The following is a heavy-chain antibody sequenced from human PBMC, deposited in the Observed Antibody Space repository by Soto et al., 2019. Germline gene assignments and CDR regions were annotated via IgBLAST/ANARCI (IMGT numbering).Heavy chain of an antibody. Sequence: KTSETLSLTCTVSGGSISSNYWTWIRQPPGKGLEWIGYVYNSGSTNYNPSLKSRVTISEDTSKRQFSLKVNSMTAADTAVYYCARYRREAVAGYTLDNWGQGILVTVSS. V-gene: IGHV4-59*01. CDR1: GGSISSNY. CDR3: ARYRREAVAGYTLDN. CDR2: VYNSGST. J-gene: IGHJ4*02. D-gene: IGHD6-13*01.